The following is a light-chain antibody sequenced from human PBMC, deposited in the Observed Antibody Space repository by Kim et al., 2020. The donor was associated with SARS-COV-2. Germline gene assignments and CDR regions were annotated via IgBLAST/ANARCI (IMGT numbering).Light chain of an antibody. CDR2: DAS. Sequence: DIQMPQSPSSLSASVGDRVTISCQASQDINYSLNWYQQKPGKAPKLLIYDASNLEMGVPSRFSGSRSGTDFTFTISSLQPEDFATYFCHQYDNLPLPFGGGTKVDIK. V-gene: IGKV1-33*01. CDR1: QDINYS. CDR3: HQYDNLPLP. J-gene: IGKJ4*01.